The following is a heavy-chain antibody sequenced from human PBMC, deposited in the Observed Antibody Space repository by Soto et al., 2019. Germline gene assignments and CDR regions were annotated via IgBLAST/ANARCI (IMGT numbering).Heavy chain of an antibody. CDR1: GFTFSAYG. CDR2: ISYDGNNK. CDR3: AKDSKAGLHRTTPRYYYFGMDV. Sequence: QVQLVESGGGVVQPGRSLRPSCAASGFTFSAYGMHWVRQAPGKGLEWVAVISYDGNNKYYADSVKGRFTISRDNSRNTLYLQMNSLRGEETAVYYCAKDSKAGLHRTTPRYYYFGMDVWGQGTTVTVSS. D-gene: IGHD1-7*01. V-gene: IGHV3-30*18. J-gene: IGHJ6*02.